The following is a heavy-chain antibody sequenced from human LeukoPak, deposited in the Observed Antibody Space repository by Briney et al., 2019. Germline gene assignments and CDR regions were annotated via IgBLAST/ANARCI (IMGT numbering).Heavy chain of an antibody. CDR2: ISYDGSDK. CDR1: GFIFSSYG. V-gene: IGHV3-30*18. CDR3: AKVKEDRYYNSRGFYLDY. J-gene: IGHJ4*02. Sequence: GGSLRLSCAASGFIFSSYGMHWVRQAPGKGLEWVAAISYDGSDKYYTDSVKGRFTISRVNSENTLYLQMNSLRAEDTAIYYCAKVKEDRYYNSRGFYLDYWGQGTLVTVSS. D-gene: IGHD3-22*01.